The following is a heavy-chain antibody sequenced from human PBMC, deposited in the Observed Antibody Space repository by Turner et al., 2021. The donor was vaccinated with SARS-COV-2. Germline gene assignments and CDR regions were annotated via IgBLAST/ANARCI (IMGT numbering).Heavy chain of an antibody. J-gene: IGHJ4*02. D-gene: IGHD3-3*01. CDR1: GGSFSGYF. V-gene: IGHV4-34*01. CDR3: ARGQGWLQPPFGY. Sequence: QVQLQQWGAGLLKPSETLSLTSAVYGGSFSGYFWSWIRQPPGKGLEWIGEINHSASTNYNPSLKSRVTISVDTSKNQFSLKLSSVTAADTAVYYCARGQGWLQPPFGYWGQGTLVTVSS. CDR2: INHSAST.